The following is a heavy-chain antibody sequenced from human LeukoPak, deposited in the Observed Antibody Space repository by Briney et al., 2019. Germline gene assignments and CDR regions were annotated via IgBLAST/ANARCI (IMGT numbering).Heavy chain of an antibody. CDR1: GFTFSSYW. CDR2: IKQDGSEK. V-gene: IGHV3-7*01. J-gene: IGHJ4*02. CDR3: ARDMVVVPAAISVPDY. D-gene: IGHD2-2*02. Sequence: PGGSLSLSCAASGFTFSSYWMSWVRQAPGKGLEWVANIKQDGSEKYYVDSVKGRFTISRDNAKNSLYLQMNSLRAEDTAVYYCARDMVVVPAAISVPDYWGQGTLVTVSS.